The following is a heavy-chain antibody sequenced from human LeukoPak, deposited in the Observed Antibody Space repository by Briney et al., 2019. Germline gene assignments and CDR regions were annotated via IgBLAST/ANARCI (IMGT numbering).Heavy chain of an antibody. V-gene: IGHV3-23*01. J-gene: IGHJ5*02. CDR3: AKAPSYGSGSYYTT. CDR2: ISGSGGST. D-gene: IGHD3-10*01. Sequence: PGGSLTLSCAASGFTFSSYAMSWVRQAPGKGLEWVSAISGSGGSTYYADSVKGRFTISRDNSKNTLYLQMNSLRAEDTAVYYCAKAPSYGSGSYYTTWGQGTLVTVSS. CDR1: GFTFSSYA.